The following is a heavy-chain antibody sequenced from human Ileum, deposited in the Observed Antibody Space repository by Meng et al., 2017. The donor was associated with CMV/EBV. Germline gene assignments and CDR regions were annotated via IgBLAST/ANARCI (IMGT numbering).Heavy chain of an antibody. J-gene: IGHJ4*02. Sequence: SETLSLTCTVSGGSISGGYFLNWIRQPPGQGLEWIGYMYYTGTTNYNPSLRGRVTISVDTSKSQFSLKLTSVTAADTAVYYCARHYSGWSYYFDHWGQGTLVTVSS. CDR3: ARHYSGWSYYFDH. D-gene: IGHD6-19*01. V-gene: IGHV4-61*08. CDR1: GGSISGGYF. CDR2: MYYTGTT.